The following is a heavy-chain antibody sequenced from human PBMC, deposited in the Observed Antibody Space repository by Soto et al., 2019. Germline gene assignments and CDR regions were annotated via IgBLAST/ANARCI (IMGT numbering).Heavy chain of an antibody. V-gene: IGHV3-53*01. CDR3: ARDTYYYDSSALSGAFDI. J-gene: IGHJ3*02. CDR1: GFTFRSFT. Sequence: GGSLRLSCAASGFTFRSFTMSWVRQAPGKGLEWVSVIYSGGSTYYADSVKGRFTISRDNSKNTLYLQMNSLRAEDTAVYYCARDTYYYDSSALSGAFDIWGQGTMVTVSS. CDR2: IYSGGST. D-gene: IGHD3-22*01.